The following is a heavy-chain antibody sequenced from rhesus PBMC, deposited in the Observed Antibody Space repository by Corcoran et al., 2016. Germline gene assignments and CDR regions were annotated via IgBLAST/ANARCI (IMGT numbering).Heavy chain of an antibody. V-gene: IGHV1-1*01. CDR1: GYTFTSYY. J-gene: IGHJ4*01. CDR3: TRASGWELQRGFDY. CDR2: ISPDNGNK. D-gene: IGHD1-44*02. Sequence: QVQLVQSGAEIKQPGASVKLSCKASGYTFTSYYMHWVRQAPGQCLEWIGLISPDNGNKGYAQNFQGRVTITTDTATSTGYMELSSLRSEDTAVYYCTRASGWELQRGFDYWGQGVLVTVSS.